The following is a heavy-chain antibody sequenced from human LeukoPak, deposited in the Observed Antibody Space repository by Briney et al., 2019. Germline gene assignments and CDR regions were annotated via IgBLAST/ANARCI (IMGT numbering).Heavy chain of an antibody. V-gene: IGHV1-69*01. CDR2: IIPIFGTT. D-gene: IGHD2-21*02. Sequence: KAGGSLRLSCAASGFTFSSYAISWVRQAPGQGLEWMGGIIPIFGTTNYAQKFQGRVTITADESTSTAYMDLSSLRSEDTAVYYCASLRRVVAAIHGMDVWGQGTTVTVSS. J-gene: IGHJ6*02. CDR3: ASLRRVVAAIHGMDV. CDR1: GFTFSSYA.